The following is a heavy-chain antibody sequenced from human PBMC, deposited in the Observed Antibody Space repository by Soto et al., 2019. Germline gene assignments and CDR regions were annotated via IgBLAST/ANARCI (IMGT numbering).Heavy chain of an antibody. D-gene: IGHD1-26*01. Sequence: SLRLSCAASGFTFSSYAMNWVRQAPGKGLEWVSLISGGGGSTYYADSVNGRFIISRDNSKNTVYLQMNSVRAEDTAVYYCAKDFNSGSYVDYWGQGTLVPVSS. J-gene: IGHJ4*02. CDR3: AKDFNSGSYVDY. CDR2: ISGGGGST. CDR1: GFTFSSYA. V-gene: IGHV3-23*01.